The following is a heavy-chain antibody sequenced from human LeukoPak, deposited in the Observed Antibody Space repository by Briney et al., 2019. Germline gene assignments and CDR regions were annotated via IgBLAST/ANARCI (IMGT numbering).Heavy chain of an antibody. Sequence: ASVKVSCKASVYTFTSYGISWVRQAPGQGLEWMGWISAYNGNTNYAQKLQGRVTMTTDTSTSTAYMELRSLRSDDTAVYYCASFAGGYYGSGSYYNSPNDYWGQGTLVTVSS. CDR3: ASFAGGYYGSGSYYNSPNDY. D-gene: IGHD3-10*01. CDR2: ISAYNGNT. V-gene: IGHV1-18*01. J-gene: IGHJ4*02. CDR1: VYTFTSYG.